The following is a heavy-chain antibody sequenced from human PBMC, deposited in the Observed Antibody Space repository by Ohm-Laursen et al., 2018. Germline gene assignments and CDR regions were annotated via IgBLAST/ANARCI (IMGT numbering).Heavy chain of an antibody. CDR2: INPNSGGT. J-gene: IGHJ5*02. D-gene: IGHD6-13*01. CDR3: ARDRDSSSWSNWFDP. CDR1: GYTFTGYY. Sequence: GASVKVSCKASGYTFTGYYTHWVRQDPGQGLEWMGWINPNSGGTNYAQKFQGRVTMTRDTSISTAYMELSRLRSDDTAVYYCARDRDSSSWSNWFDPWGQGTLVTVSS. V-gene: IGHV1-2*02.